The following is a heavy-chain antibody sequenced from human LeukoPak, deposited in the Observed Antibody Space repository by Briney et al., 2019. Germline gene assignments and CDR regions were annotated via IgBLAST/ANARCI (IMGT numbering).Heavy chain of an antibody. J-gene: IGHJ4*02. Sequence: GGSLRLSCAASGFTFSSYGMHWVRQAPGKGLEWVAVISYDGSNKYYADSVKGRFTISRDNSKNTLYLQMNSLRAEDTAVYYCAKASNYYDSSPFDYWGQGTLVTVSS. CDR2: ISYDGSNK. CDR1: GFTFSSYG. CDR3: AKASNYYDSSPFDY. D-gene: IGHD3-22*01. V-gene: IGHV3-30*18.